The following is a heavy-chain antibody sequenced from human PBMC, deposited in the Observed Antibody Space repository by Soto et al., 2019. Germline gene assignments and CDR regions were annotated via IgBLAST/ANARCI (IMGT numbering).Heavy chain of an antibody. CDR1: GGSISSYY. Sequence: SETLSLTCTVSGGSISSYYWSWIRQPPGKGLEWIGYIYYSGSTNYNPSLKSRVTISVDTSKNQFSLKLSSVTAADTAVYYCARVITMVRGEYWYFDLWGRGTLVTVSS. D-gene: IGHD3-10*01. V-gene: IGHV4-59*01. CDR2: IYYSGST. CDR3: ARVITMVRGEYWYFDL. J-gene: IGHJ2*01.